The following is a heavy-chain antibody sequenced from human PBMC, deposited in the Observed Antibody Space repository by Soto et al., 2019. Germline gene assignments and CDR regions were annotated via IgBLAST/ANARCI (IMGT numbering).Heavy chain of an antibody. J-gene: IGHJ4*02. CDR3: ARGSDYDSLSYYYFDY. D-gene: IGHD3-22*01. V-gene: IGHV4-59*08. CDR2: ISYGGST. CDR1: GGSISNYY. Sequence: SETLSLTCSVSGGSISNYYWSWIRQSPGKGLEWIGYISYGGSTNYNPSLKGRVTISVDTSKNQFSLDLTSVTAADTAIYYCARGSDYDSLSYYYFDYWGQGTLVTVSS.